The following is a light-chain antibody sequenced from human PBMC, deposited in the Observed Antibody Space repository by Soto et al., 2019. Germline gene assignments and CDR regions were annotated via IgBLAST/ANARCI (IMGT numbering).Light chain of an antibody. CDR2: GVS. V-gene: IGKV3-20*01. J-gene: IGKJ1*01. Sequence: EIVLTQSPGTLSLSPGERATLSCRASQSVSSNYLAWYQQKPGQAPRLLIYGVSSRATGIPDRFSGSGSGTDFTLTIRRLEPEDFAVYYCQQYGNSPCTFGQGTKVEIK. CDR3: QQYGNSPCT. CDR1: QSVSSNY.